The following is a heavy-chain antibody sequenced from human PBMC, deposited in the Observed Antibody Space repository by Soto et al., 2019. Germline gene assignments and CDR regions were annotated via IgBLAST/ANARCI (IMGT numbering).Heavy chain of an antibody. D-gene: IGHD2-15*01. J-gene: IGHJ5*02. CDR3: ARGVRLCSGGSCWGGWFDP. CDR2: LDYSGST. V-gene: IGHV4-61*01. Sequence: PSETLSLTCTVSGGSVSNANNYCSWIRQPPGKGLEWIGYLDYSGSTNYNPSLKSRVTISVDTSMNQFSLKLTSMTAADTAVYYCARGVRLCSGGSCWGGWFDPWGQGTLVTVS. CDR1: GGSVSNANNY.